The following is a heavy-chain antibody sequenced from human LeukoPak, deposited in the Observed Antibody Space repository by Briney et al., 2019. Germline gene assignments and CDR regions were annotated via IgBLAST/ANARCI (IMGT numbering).Heavy chain of an antibody. J-gene: IGHJ5*02. CDR2: IIPIFGTA. Sequence: ASVKVSCKASGGTFSSYAINWVRQAPGQGLEWMGGIIPIFGTANYAQKFQGRVTITADKSTSTAYMELSSLRSEDTAVYYCARGGDYDILTGYLPSNWFDPWGQGTLVTVSS. CDR1: GGTFSSYA. CDR3: ARGGDYDILTGYLPSNWFDP. D-gene: IGHD3-9*01. V-gene: IGHV1-69*06.